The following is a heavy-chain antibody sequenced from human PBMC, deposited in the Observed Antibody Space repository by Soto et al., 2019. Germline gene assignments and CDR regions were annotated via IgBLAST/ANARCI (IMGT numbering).Heavy chain of an antibody. CDR3: AREPLWSGPLPLDAFDL. V-gene: IGHV3-53*01. J-gene: IGHJ3*01. D-gene: IGHD3-3*01. CDR2: FLIGGDT. Sequence: LTLSCAASGFVVTDYCMSWVRQAPGKGLEWVAVFLIGGDTHYGESVKGRFTISRDNSKNTLYLQMNSLRAEDTAVYYCAREPLWSGPLPLDAFDLWGQGTMVTVSS. CDR1: GFVVTDYC.